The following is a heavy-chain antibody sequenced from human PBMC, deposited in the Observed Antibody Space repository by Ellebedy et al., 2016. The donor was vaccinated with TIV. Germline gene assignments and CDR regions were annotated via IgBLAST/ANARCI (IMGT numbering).Heavy chain of an antibody. CDR2: INPSGGST. D-gene: IGHD3-10*01. V-gene: IGHV1-46*01. CDR3: ARSDTAFGELLYGGWFDP. CDR1: GYTFTSYG. Sequence: ASVQVSCXASGYTFTSYGISWVRQAPGQGLEWMGIINPSGGSTSYAQKFQGRVTMTRNTSISTAYMELSSLRSEDTAVYYCARSDTAFGELLYGGWFDPWGQGTLVTVSS. J-gene: IGHJ5*02.